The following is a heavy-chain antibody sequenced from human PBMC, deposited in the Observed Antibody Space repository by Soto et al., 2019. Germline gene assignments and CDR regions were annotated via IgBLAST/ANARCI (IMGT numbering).Heavy chain of an antibody. D-gene: IGHD3-3*01. J-gene: IGHJ5*02. CDR3: ARAKRFLEWSMTANWFDP. Sequence: PSETLSLTCTVSGGSISSGGYYWSWIRQHPGKGLEWIGYIYYSGSTYYNPSLKSRVTISVDTSKNQFSLKLSSVTAADTAVYYCARAKRFLEWSMTANWFDPWGQGTLVTVSS. CDR1: GGSISSGGYY. V-gene: IGHV4-31*02. CDR2: IYYSGST.